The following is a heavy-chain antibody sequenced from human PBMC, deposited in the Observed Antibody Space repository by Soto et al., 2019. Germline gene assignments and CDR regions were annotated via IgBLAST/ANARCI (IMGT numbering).Heavy chain of an antibody. CDR3: AKAALYGGNGGGDFDY. V-gene: IGHV3-30*18. CDR2: ISYDGSHK. CDR1: GFTFSSYG. J-gene: IGHJ4*02. D-gene: IGHD3-16*01. Sequence: QVQLVESGGGVVQPGRSLRLSCAASGFTFSSYGMHWVRQAPGKGLEWVAVISYDGSHKYYADSVKGRFTISRDNSKNQLYLPMNSLRAEDTAVYYCAKAALYGGNGGGDFDYWGQGTLVTVSS.